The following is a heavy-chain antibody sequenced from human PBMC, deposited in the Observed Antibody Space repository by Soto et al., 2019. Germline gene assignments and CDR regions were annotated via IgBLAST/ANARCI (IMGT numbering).Heavy chain of an antibody. CDR3: ARQTAYYDSSGYYLD. Sequence: QLQLQESGPGLVKPSETLSLTCTVSGGSISSSSYYWGWIRQPPGKGLEWIGSIYYSGSTYYNPSLKSRVTISVDTSKNQFPLKLSSVTAADTAVYYCARQTAYYDSSGYYLDWGQGTLVTVSS. CDR1: GGSISSSSYY. CDR2: IYYSGST. J-gene: IGHJ4*02. V-gene: IGHV4-39*01. D-gene: IGHD3-22*01.